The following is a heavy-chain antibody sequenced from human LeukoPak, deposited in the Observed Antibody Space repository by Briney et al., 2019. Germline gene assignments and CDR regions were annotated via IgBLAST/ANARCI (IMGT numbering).Heavy chain of an antibody. Sequence: GGSLRLSCAASGFTFSTYSMNWVRQAPGKGLEWVSSISSSSNYIFYADSVKGRFTISRDNSKNTLYLQMNSLRAEDTAVYYCAKGGIADNWNDEPDFDYWGQGTLVTVSS. D-gene: IGHD1-1*01. CDR1: GFTFSTYS. CDR3: AKGGIADNWNDEPDFDY. V-gene: IGHV3-21*04. J-gene: IGHJ4*02. CDR2: ISSSSNYI.